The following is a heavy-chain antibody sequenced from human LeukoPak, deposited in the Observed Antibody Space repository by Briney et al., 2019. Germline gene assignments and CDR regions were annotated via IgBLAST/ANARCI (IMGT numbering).Heavy chain of an antibody. Sequence: QPGGSLRLSCAASGFTFSSYWMHWVRQAPGKGLVWVSRINTDGSSTSYADSVKGRFTISRDNAKNTLYLQINSLRAEDTAVYYCARKISLTGTFEDWGQGTLVTVSS. V-gene: IGHV3-74*01. D-gene: IGHD1/OR15-1a*01. CDR1: GFTFSSYW. J-gene: IGHJ4*02. CDR2: INTDGSST. CDR3: ARKISLTGTFED.